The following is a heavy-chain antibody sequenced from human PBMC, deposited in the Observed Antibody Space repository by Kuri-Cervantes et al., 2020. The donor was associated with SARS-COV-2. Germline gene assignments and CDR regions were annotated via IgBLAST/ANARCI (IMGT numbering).Heavy chain of an antibody. J-gene: IGHJ5*02. CDR2: FDPEDGET. V-gene: IGHV1-24*01. D-gene: IGHD3-22*01. CDR3: ARERRGTYYYDSSGYYSGWFDP. Sequence: ASVKVSCKVSGYTLTELSMHWVRQAPGRGLEWMGGFDPEDGETIYAQKFQGRVTMTEDTSTDTAYMELSRLRSDDTAVYYCARERRGTYYYDSSGYYSGWFDPWGQGTLVTVSS. CDR1: GYTLTELS.